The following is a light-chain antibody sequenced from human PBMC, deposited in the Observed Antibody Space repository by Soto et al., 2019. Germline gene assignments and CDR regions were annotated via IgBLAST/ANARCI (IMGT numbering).Light chain of an antibody. Sequence: QSVLTQSPSASGTPGQRVSISCSGSTSNIGTNTVSWYQHVPGTAPKLLIYSNDQRPSAVPGRFSGSKSGTSASLAISGLLSEDEADYYCATWDDSLIVVFGGGTKLTVL. J-gene: IGLJ2*01. CDR3: ATWDDSLIVV. CDR2: SND. V-gene: IGLV1-44*01. CDR1: TSNIGTNT.